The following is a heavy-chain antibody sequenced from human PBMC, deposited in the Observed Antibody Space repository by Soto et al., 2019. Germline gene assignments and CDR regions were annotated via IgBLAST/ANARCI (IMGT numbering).Heavy chain of an antibody. D-gene: IGHD2-15*01. J-gene: IGHJ6*03. CDR2: MNPNSGNT. V-gene: IGHV1-8*01. CDR3: ARGVREVAAWGDYYYYMDV. CDR1: GYTFTSYD. Sequence: ASVKVSCTASGYTFTSYDINWVRQATGQGLEWMGWMNPNSGNTGYAQKFQGRVTMTRNTSISTAYMELSSLRSEDTAVYYCARGVREVAAWGDYYYYMDVWGKGTTVTVS.